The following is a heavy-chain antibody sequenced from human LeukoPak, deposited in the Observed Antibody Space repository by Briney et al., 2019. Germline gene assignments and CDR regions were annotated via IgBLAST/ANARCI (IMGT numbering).Heavy chain of an antibody. V-gene: IGHV4-4*02. CDR1: GGSISSNNW. CDR2: VYHSGST. J-gene: IGHJ4*02. D-gene: IGHD1-26*01. CDR3: AREVGRGFDY. Sequence: SGTLSLTCAVSGGSISSNNWWSWVRQPPGKGLEWIGEVYHSGSTNYNPSLKSRVTISVDTSQNQFSLKLSSVTAADTAVYYCAREVGRGFDYWGQGTLVTVSS.